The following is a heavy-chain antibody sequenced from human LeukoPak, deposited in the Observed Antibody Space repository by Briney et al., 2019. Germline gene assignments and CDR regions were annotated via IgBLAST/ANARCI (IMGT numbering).Heavy chain of an antibody. CDR2: ISGSGGST. CDR1: GFTFSSYA. Sequence: GGSLRLSCAASGFTFSSYAMSWVRQAPGKGLEWVSGISGSGGSTYDANSVKGRFTISRDNSKNTLYLQMNSLRAEDTAVSYCAKSKTPYCSSANCLMFDYWGQGALVTVSS. CDR3: AKSKTPYCSSANCLMFDY. V-gene: IGHV3-23*01. J-gene: IGHJ4*02. D-gene: IGHD2-2*01.